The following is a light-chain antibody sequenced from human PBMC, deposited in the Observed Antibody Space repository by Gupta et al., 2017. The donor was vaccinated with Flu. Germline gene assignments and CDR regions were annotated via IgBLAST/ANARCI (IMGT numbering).Light chain of an antibody. CDR3: DSQDNSLSGWV. CDR2: SNN. CDR1: SSNIGSNT. J-gene: IGLJ3*02. Sequence: QALLTQPPPPSGTPGQRVTIPCSGSSSNIGSNTVNWFQQLPGTAPKFLMYSNNQRPSGVPDRFSGSKSGTSATLAITGLQSEDEADYYCDSQDNSLSGWVFGGGTRLTVL. V-gene: IGLV1-44*01.